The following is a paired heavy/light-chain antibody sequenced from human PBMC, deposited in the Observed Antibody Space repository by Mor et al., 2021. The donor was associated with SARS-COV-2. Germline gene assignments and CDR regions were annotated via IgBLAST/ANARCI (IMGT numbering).Light chain of an antibody. CDR3: QQLKTYPLT. CDR2: AAS. J-gene: IGKJ4*01. Sequence: DIQLTQSPSFLSASVGDRVTLTCRASQGISSYLAWYQQKPGKAPKVLIYAASTLQSGVPSRFSGSGSGTEFTLTIGSLQPEDFATYYCQQLKTYPLTFGGGTEVEIK. CDR1: QGISSY. V-gene: IGKV1-9*01.
Heavy chain of an antibody. CDR3: ARPYSSSWSGAYFDL. V-gene: IGHV3-72*01. J-gene: IGHJ2*01. Sequence: EVQLVESGGDLAQPGGSLRLSCAASGFTFSDRYMDWVRQAPGKGLEWVGRIRDKPNSYTTEYAASVKDRFTISRDDSKNSLYLQMNSLKTEDTAVYYCARPYSSSWSGAYFDLWGRGTLVTVSS. CDR2: IRDKPNSYTT. CDR1: GFTFSDRY. D-gene: IGHD6-13*01.